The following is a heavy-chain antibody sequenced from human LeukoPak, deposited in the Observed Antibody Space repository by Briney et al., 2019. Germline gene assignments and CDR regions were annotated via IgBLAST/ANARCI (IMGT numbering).Heavy chain of an antibody. J-gene: IGHJ4*02. CDR2: INHSGST. D-gene: IGHD3-9*01. Sequence: SETLSLTCAVYGASFSGYYWSWIRQPPGKGLEWVGEINHSGSTNYNPSLKRRVPISVETSKNQFSWKLSSVAAAAPAVFYCAIDFNRGQVLRYLPVTGYFDYWGQGTLVTVSS. CDR1: GASFSGYY. CDR3: AIDFNRGQVLRYLPVTGYFDY. V-gene: IGHV4-34*01.